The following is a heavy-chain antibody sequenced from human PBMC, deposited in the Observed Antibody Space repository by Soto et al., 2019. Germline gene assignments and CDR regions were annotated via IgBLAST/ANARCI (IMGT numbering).Heavy chain of an antibody. V-gene: IGHV3-33*01. CDR2: IWYDGSNK. J-gene: IGHJ4*02. D-gene: IGHD2-2*01. Sequence: HPGVSLRLSCAASGFTFSSYGMHWVRQAPGKGLEWVAVIWYDGSNKYYADSVKGRFTISRDNSKNTLYLQMNSLRAEDTAVYYCARGGEDIVVVPAANYFDYWGQGTLVT. CDR1: GFTFSSYG. CDR3: ARGGEDIVVVPAANYFDY.